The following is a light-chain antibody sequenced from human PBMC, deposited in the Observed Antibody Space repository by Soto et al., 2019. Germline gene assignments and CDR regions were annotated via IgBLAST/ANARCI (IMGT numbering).Light chain of an antibody. CDR1: QSVSSGY. J-gene: IGKJ2*01. V-gene: IGKV3-20*01. CDR2: GAS. CDR3: QQYGISQNT. Sequence: ETVMTQSPGTLSLSPGERATLSCRASQSVSSGYLAWYQQKPGQAPRLLIFGASNRATGIPDRFTGSGSGTDFTVTISRLESEDFAVYYCQQYGISQNTFGQGTKLEIK.